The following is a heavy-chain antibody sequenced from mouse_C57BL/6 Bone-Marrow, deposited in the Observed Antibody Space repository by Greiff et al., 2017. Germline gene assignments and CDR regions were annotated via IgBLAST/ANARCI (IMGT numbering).Heavy chain of an antibody. J-gene: IGHJ3*01. V-gene: IGHV5-4*03. Sequence: EVKLVESGGGLVKPGGSLKLSCAASGFTFSSYAMSWVRQTPEKRLEWVATISDGGSYTYYPDNVKGRFTISRDNAKNNRYLQMSHLKSEDTAMYYCARFGAPAWFAYWGQGTLVTVSA. CDR3: ARFGAPAWFAY. CDR2: ISDGGSYT. D-gene: IGHD3-1*01. CDR1: GFTFSSYA.